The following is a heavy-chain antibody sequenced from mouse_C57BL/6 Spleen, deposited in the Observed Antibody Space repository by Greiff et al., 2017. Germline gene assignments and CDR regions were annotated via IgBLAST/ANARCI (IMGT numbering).Heavy chain of an antibody. J-gene: IGHJ2*01. CDR3: ARYYGSSFDY. Sequence: LQQPGAELVMPGASVKLSCKASGYTFTSYWMHWVKQRPGQGLEWIGEIDPSDSYTNYNQKFKGKSTLTVDKSSSTAYMQLSSLTSEDSAVYYCARYYGSSFDYWGQGTTLTVSS. CDR2: IDPSDSYT. D-gene: IGHD1-1*01. V-gene: IGHV1-69*01. CDR1: GYTFTSYW.